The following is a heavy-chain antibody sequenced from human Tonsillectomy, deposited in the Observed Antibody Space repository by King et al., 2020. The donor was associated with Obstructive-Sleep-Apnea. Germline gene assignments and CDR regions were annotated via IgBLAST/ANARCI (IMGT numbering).Heavy chain of an antibody. V-gene: IGHV3-30-3*01. D-gene: IGHD3-9*01. CDR1: GLTFSSYA. CDR2: ISYDGTNE. Sequence: VQLVESGGGVVQPGRSLRLSCAVSGLTFSSYAMHWVRQAPGKGLEWVAVISYDGTNEYYADSVKGRFTISRDNSKNTLYLQMNSLRTEDTAVYYCARGGYFDWSLGDWFDPWGQGTLVTVSS. CDR3: ARGGYFDWSLGDWFDP. J-gene: IGHJ5*02.